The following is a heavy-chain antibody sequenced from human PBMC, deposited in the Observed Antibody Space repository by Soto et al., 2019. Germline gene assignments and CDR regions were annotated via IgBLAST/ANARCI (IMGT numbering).Heavy chain of an antibody. Sequence: QVQLVQSGAEMKKPGSSVKVSCKASGGTFSSYSINWVRQAPGQGLECMGEIIPIFGTANFAQKFQGRVTITADESTSTAYMELSSLRSEDTAVYYCARDGGRHSGGIDYWGQGTLVTVSS. D-gene: IGHD1-26*01. V-gene: IGHV1-69*01. J-gene: IGHJ4*02. CDR3: ARDGGRHSGGIDY. CDR2: IIPIFGTA. CDR1: GGTFSSYS.